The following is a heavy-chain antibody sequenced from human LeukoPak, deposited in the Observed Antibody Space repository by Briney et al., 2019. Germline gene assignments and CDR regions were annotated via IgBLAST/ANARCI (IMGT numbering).Heavy chain of an antibody. Sequence: PGGSLRLSRAASGFTFEDYAMHWVRQGPGKGLEWVSLISGNGNNIYYADSEKGRFTISRDNSKNSLYLQMNSLRTEDTALYYCAKDLPQYYDFWSGYYGGFDYWGQGTLVTVSS. CDR3: AKDLPQYYDFWSGYYGGFDY. D-gene: IGHD3-3*01. CDR2: ISGNGNNI. V-gene: IGHV3-43*02. J-gene: IGHJ4*02. CDR1: GFTFEDYA.